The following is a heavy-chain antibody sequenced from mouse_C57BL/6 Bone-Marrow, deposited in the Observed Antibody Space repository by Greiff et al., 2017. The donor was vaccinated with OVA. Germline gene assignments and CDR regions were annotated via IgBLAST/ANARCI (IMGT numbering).Heavy chain of an antibody. D-gene: IGHD1-1*01. CDR3: ARRGFITTVVAPFAY. CDR1: GYTFTDYN. V-gene: IGHV1-22*01. J-gene: IGHJ3*01. Sequence: EVQLQQSGPELVKPGASVKMSCKASGYTFTDYNMHWVKQSHGKSLEWIGYINPNNGGTSYNQKFKGKATLTVNKSSSTAYMELRSLTSEDSAVYYCARRGFITTVVAPFAYWGQGTLVTVSA. CDR2: INPNNGGT.